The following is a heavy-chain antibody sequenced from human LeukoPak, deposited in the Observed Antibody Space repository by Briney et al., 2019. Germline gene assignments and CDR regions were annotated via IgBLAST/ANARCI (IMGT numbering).Heavy chain of an antibody. CDR1: GYTFTNYD. V-gene: IGHV1-8*01. D-gene: IGHD1-1*01. CDR2: VNPDSGDT. J-gene: IGHJ4*02. Sequence: GASVKVSCKTSGYTFTNYDINWVRQAAGQGLEWMGWVNPDSGDTGFAQKFQGRLTITTNTSARTAYMEMSGLTSEDTAVYYCTRDWTYWGPGTLVAVSS. CDR3: TRDWTY.